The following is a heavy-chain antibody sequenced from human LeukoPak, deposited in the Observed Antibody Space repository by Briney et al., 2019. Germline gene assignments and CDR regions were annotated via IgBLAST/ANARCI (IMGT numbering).Heavy chain of an antibody. CDR3: AKLGVFDPFDI. CDR2: ITDSGGSK. CDR1: GFTFSSYW. V-gene: IGHV3-23*01. J-gene: IGHJ3*02. D-gene: IGHD3-3*01. Sequence: GGSLRLSCAASGFTFSSYWMSWVRQAPGKGLEWVSAITDSGGSKFYADSVKGRFSISRDNSKNTVYLQMTSLRAEDTAVYYCAKLGVFDPFDIWGQGTMVTVSS.